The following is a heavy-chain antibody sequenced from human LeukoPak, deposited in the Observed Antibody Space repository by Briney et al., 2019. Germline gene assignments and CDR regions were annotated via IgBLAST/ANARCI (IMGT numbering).Heavy chain of an antibody. CDR2: FDPEDGET. D-gene: IGHD5-18*01. CDR3: ATGLGYSYGYNYYYYGMDV. V-gene: IGHV1-24*01. Sequence: ASVKVSCKVSGYTLTELSMHWVRQAPGKGLEWMGGFDPEDGETIYAQKFQGRVTMTEDTSTDTAYMELRSLRSDDTAVYYCATGLGYSYGYNYYYYGMDVWGQGTTVTVSS. CDR1: GYTLTELS. J-gene: IGHJ6*02.